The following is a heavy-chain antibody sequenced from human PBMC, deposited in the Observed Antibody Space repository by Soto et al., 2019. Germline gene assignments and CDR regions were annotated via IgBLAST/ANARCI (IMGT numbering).Heavy chain of an antibody. Sequence: QVQLQQWGGGLLKPSETLSLTCGLHRGSFSYFHWSWIRQPPGKGLEWIGEIHTSGSTNYNPYLRSRVTMSIDTSAMQFSLTLTSVTAADTAVYYCARGGGNPASTNDFWGQGALVTVSS. CDR2: IHTSGST. D-gene: IGHD3-16*01. CDR3: ARGGGNPASTNDF. V-gene: IGHV4-34*01. J-gene: IGHJ4*02. CDR1: RGSFSYFH.